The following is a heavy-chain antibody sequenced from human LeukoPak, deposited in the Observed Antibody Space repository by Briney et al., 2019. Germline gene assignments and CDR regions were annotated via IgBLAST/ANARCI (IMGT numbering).Heavy chain of an antibody. CDR2: INQDGSEK. Sequence: GGSLRLSCVASGFTFSSYWMSWVRQAPGKGLEWVANINQDGSEKYYVDSVKGRFTISRDNAKNSLYLQMNSLRAEDTAVYYCARVLYYYGMDVWGQGTTVTVSS. CDR3: ARVLYYYGMDV. J-gene: IGHJ6*02. CDR1: GFTFSSYW. V-gene: IGHV3-7*05.